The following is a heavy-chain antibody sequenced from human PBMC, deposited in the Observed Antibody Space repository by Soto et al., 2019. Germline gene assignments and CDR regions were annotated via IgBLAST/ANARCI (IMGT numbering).Heavy chain of an antibody. Sequence: GGSLRLSCAASGFSLRDPGVNGVPQAPGKGLEWISSVNRGASSLYYAESVKGRFTMSRDDAKNSVYLQMNSLRDEDTAVYYCATQINWRPGGAWGQGTLVTVYS. CDR2: VNRGASSL. CDR3: ATQINWRPGGA. J-gene: IGHJ5*02. D-gene: IGHD3-16*01. CDR1: GFSLRDPG. V-gene: IGHV3-48*02.